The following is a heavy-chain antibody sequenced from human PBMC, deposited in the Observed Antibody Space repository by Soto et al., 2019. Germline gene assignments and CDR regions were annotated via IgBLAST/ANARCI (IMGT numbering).Heavy chain of an antibody. V-gene: IGHV1-2*02. J-gene: IGHJ4*01. Sequence: ASVKVSCKASGYAITGYYMHWVRQAPGQGLEWMGWINPNSGGTNYAQKFQGRVTMTRDTSISTAYMELSRLRSEDTAVYYCAAVPVLRFLKWLPAYFDYWG. CDR2: INPNSGGT. CDR3: AAVPVLRFLKWLPAYFDY. CDR1: GYAITGYY. D-gene: IGHD3-3*01.